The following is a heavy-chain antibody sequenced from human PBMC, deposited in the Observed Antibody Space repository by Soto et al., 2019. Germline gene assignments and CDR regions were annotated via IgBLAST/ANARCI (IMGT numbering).Heavy chain of an antibody. CDR1: GFTFSSYA. Sequence: EVQLLESGGGLVQPGGSLRLSCAASGFTFSSYAMTWVRQAPGKGLEWVAVITGGGSTTYYADSVKGRFTISRDNSKNTVYLQVNSLRAEDTAIYYCAKGVGIAAHKALDYWGQGTLVTVSS. J-gene: IGHJ4*02. CDR3: AKGVGIAAHKALDY. V-gene: IGHV3-23*01. D-gene: IGHD6-13*01. CDR2: ITGGGSTT.